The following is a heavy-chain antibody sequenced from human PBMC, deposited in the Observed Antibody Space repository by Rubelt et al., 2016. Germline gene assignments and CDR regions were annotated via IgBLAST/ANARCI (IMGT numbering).Heavy chain of an antibody. Sequence: QVQLQQWGAGLLKPSETLSLTCAVYGGSFSGYYWSWIRQPPGKGLEWIGEINHSGSTNYNPSLKSRVTISVDTSKNQFSLKLSSVTAADTAVYYCASLPYYGDYDYWGQGTLVTVSS. D-gene: IGHD4-17*01. CDR2: INHSGST. CDR1: GGSFSGYY. CDR3: ASLPYYGDYDY. V-gene: IGHV4-34*01. J-gene: IGHJ4*02.